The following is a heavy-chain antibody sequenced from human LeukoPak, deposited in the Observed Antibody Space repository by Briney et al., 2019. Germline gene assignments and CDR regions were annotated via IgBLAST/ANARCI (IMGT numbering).Heavy chain of an antibody. V-gene: IGHV1-69*05. CDR3: ARVVARSGEIGGSYYYY. CDR2: SIAIFGTA. Sequence: ASVKVSCNASGGTFSSYAINWVREAPGPGLEWMGGSIAIFGTANYAQKFQGRVAITTDESTSTAYMELSSLRSEDTAVYHCARVVARSGEIGGSYYYYWGQGTLVTVSS. J-gene: IGHJ4*02. CDR1: GGTFSSYA. D-gene: IGHD1-26*01.